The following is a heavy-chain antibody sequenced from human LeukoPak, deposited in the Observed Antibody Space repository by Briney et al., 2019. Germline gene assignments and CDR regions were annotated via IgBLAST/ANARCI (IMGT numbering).Heavy chain of an antibody. V-gene: IGHV4-34*01. CDR3: ARGYVWGSYRPDY. D-gene: IGHD3-16*02. Sequence: SETLSLTCAVYGASFSDSYWSWIRQSPEKGLEWIGEINNSGSTSYNPSLNSRVIMSVDRSKNQFSLKLSSVTAADTAVYYCARGYVWGSYRPDYWGQGTLVTVSS. J-gene: IGHJ4*02. CDR1: GASFSDSY. CDR2: INNSGST.